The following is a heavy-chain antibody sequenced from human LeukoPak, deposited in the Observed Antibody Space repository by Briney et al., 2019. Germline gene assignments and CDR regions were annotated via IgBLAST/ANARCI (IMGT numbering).Heavy chain of an antibody. Sequence: PGGSLRLSRAASGFTFTTYAINWVRQTPGKGLEWVSGISGDGDKAYYADSVKGRFTVSRDNSKNTVSLQMSSLRAEDTALYYCAKDLALAGTGGGFDVWGQGTRVAVSS. J-gene: IGHJ3*01. CDR3: AKDLALAGTGGGFDV. CDR1: GFTFTTYA. V-gene: IGHV3-23*01. D-gene: IGHD6-19*01. CDR2: ISGDGDKA.